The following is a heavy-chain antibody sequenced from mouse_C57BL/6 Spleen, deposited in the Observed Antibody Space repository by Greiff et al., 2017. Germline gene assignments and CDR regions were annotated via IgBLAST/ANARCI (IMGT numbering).Heavy chain of an antibody. CDR2: INPNYGTT. Sequence: VQLQQSGPELVKPGASVKISCKASGYSFTDYNMNWVKQSNGKSLEWIGVINPNYGTTSYNQKFEGKATLTVDQSSSTAYMQLNSLTSEDSAVYYCARDDYYGSSLHWYFDVWGTGTTVTVSS. V-gene: IGHV1-39*01. J-gene: IGHJ1*03. CDR3: ARDDYYGSSLHWYFDV. CDR1: GYSFTDYN. D-gene: IGHD1-1*01.